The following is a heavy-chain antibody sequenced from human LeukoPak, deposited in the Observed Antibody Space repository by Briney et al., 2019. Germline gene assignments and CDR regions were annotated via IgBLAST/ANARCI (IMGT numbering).Heavy chain of an antibody. CDR1: GGSFSGYY. D-gene: IGHD3-10*01. CDR2: INHSGGT. J-gene: IGHJ4*02. Sequence: SETLSLTCAVYGGSFSGYYWSWIRQPPGKGLEWIGEINHSGGTNYNPSLKSRVTISVDTSKNQFSLKLSSVTAADTAVYYCARDNYGSGSYVDYWGQGTLVTVSS. CDR3: ARDNYGSGSYVDY. V-gene: IGHV4-34*01.